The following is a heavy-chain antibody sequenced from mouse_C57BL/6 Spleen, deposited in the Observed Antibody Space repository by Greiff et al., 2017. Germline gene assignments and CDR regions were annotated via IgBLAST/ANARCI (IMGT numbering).Heavy chain of an antibody. J-gene: IGHJ4*01. V-gene: IGHV1-15*01. Sequence: VQGVESGAELVRPGASVTLSCKASGYTFTDYEMHWVKQTPVHGLEWIGAIDPETGGTAYNQKFKGKAILTADKSSSTAYMELRSLTSEDSAVYYCTRDGYDGGYAMDYWGQGTSVTVSS. CDR3: TRDGYDGGYAMDY. CDR2: IDPETGGT. CDR1: GYTFTDYE. D-gene: IGHD2-2*01.